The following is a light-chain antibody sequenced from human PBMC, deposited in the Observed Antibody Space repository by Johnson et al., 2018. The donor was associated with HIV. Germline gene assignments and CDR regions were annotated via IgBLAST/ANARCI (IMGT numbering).Light chain of an antibody. Sequence: QSVLTQPPSVSAAPGQKVTISCSGSSSNIGSNFVSWYQQVPGTAPKLLIYDNNKRPSGIPDRFSGSKSGTSATLGITGLGHEDEADYYCLAWDTSLSAGGVFGTGTKVTVL. V-gene: IGLV1-51*01. CDR2: DNN. CDR1: SSNIGSNF. J-gene: IGLJ1*01. CDR3: LAWDTSLSAGGV.